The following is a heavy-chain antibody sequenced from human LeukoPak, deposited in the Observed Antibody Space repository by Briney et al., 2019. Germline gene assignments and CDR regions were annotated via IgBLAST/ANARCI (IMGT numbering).Heavy chain of an antibody. CDR2: IYYSGST. CDR1: GGSTSSYY. Sequence: PSETLSLTCTVSGGSTSSYYWSWIRQPPGKGLEWIGYIYYSGSTNYNPSLKSRVTISVDTSKNQFSLKLSSVTAADTAVYYCARGEKELELPLAAATYYYYYMDVWGKGTTVTVSS. D-gene: IGHD1-7*01. V-gene: IGHV4-59*01. J-gene: IGHJ6*03. CDR3: ARGEKELELPLAAATYYYYYMDV.